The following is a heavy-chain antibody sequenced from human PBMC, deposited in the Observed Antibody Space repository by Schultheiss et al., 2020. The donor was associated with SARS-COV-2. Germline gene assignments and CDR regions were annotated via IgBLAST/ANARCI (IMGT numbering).Heavy chain of an antibody. CDR1: GYTFTSYY. D-gene: IGHD3-3*01. Sequence: ASVKVSCKVSGYTFTSYYMHWVRQAPGQGLEWMGRINPNSGGTNYAQKFQGRVTMTRDTSISTAYMELSRLRSDDTAVYYCARGPEGTIFGVVGRMYYYGMDVWGQGTTVTVSS. V-gene: IGHV1-2*06. CDR3: ARGPEGTIFGVVGRMYYYGMDV. CDR2: INPNSGGT. J-gene: IGHJ6*02.